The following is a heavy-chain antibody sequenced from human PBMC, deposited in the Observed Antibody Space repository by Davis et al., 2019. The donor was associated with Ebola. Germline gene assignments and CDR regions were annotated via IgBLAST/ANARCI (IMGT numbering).Heavy chain of an antibody. J-gene: IGHJ3*02. CDR1: GYTFTGYY. V-gene: IGHV1-46*01. Sequence: AASVKVSCKASGYTFTGYYMHWVRQAPGQGLEWMGIINPSGGSTSYAQKFQGRVTMTRDTSASTAYMELSSLRSEDTAVYYCARPHLLRYFDWLSSGAFDIWGQGTMVTVSS. D-gene: IGHD3-9*01. CDR2: INPSGGST. CDR3: ARPHLLRYFDWLSSGAFDI.